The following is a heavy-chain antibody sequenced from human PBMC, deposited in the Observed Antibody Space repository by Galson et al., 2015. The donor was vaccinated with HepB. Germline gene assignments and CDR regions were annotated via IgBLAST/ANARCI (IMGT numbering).Heavy chain of an antibody. CDR3: ARVADADDGEPSHFDS. CDR1: GFTFSNYS. V-gene: IGHV3-11*06. Sequence: SLRLSCAASGFTFSNYSMSWVRQAPGKGLEWISYISRSGTYTNYADSVKGRFTISSDNAQNSLYLQINSLRAEDTAVYYFARVADADDGEPSHFDSRGQGTLVTVSS. D-gene: IGHD4-17*01. J-gene: IGHJ4*02. CDR2: ISRSGTYT.